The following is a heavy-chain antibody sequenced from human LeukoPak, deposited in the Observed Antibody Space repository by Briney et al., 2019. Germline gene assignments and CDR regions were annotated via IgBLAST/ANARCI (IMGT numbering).Heavy chain of an antibody. CDR3: ARDQFSSGWSNFDY. V-gene: IGHV3-33*01. CDR2: IWYDGSNK. CDR1: GFTFSSYG. J-gene: IGHJ4*02. Sequence: PGGSLRLSCAASGFTFSSYGMHWVRQAPGKGLEWVAVIWYDGSNKYYADSVKGRFTISRDNSKNTLYLQMNSLRAEDTAVYYCARDQFSSGWSNFDYWGQGTLVTVSS. D-gene: IGHD6-19*01.